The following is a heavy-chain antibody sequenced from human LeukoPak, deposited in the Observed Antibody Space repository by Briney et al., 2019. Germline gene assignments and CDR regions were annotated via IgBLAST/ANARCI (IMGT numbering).Heavy chain of an antibody. V-gene: IGHV3-48*01. CDR1: GLTFSSYS. CDR3: ARDRVGNYYDSSGYYGESGDY. Sequence: GGSLRLSCAASGLTFSSYSMNWVRQAPGKGLEWVSYISSSSTTIYYADSVKGRFTNSRDNAKNSLYLQMNSLRSEDTAMYYCARDRVGNYYDSSGYYGESGDYWGQGTLVTVSS. D-gene: IGHD3-22*01. CDR2: ISSSSTTI. J-gene: IGHJ4*02.